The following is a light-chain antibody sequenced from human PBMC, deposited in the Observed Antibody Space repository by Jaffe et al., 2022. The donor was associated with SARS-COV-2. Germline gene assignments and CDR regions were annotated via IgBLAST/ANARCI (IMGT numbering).Light chain of an antibody. Sequence: DIQLTQSPSFLSASLGDRVTITCRASQGISRYLAWYQQKPGEAPKLLIYGASTLQSGVPSRFSGRGSGTDFTLTISSLQPEDFATYYCQHLNNYPYNFGPGTKINVK. V-gene: IGKV1-9*01. CDR3: QHLNNYPYN. CDR1: QGISRY. CDR2: GAS. J-gene: IGKJ3*01.